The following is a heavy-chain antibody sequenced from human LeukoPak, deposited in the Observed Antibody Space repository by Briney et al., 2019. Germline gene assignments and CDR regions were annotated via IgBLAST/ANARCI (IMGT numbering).Heavy chain of an antibody. CDR3: ARGSTIVVVTAHDAFDI. CDR2: INTGNGNT. V-gene: IGHV1-3*04. D-gene: IGHD2-21*02. J-gene: IGHJ3*02. CDR1: GYSFSSYA. Sequence: ASVKVSCKPSGYSFSSYAMHWVRQAPGQRLEWMGWINTGNGNTKYSQKFQGRVTITRDTSASTAYMELSSLRSEDTAVYYCARGSTIVVVTAHDAFDIWGQGTMVTVSS.